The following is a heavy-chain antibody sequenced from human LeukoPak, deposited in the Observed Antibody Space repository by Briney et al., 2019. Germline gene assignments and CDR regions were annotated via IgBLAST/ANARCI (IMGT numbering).Heavy chain of an antibody. D-gene: IGHD1-14*01. CDR2: IIPIFGTA. J-gene: IGHJ4*02. V-gene: IGHV1-69*13. CDR3: ARDPSGGYFDY. CDR1: GYTFTSFG. Sequence: SVKVSCKASGYTFTSFGISWVRQAPGQGLEWMGGIIPIFGTANYAQMFQGRVTITADESTSTAYMELSSLRSEDTAVYYCARDPSGGYFDYWGQGTLVTVSS.